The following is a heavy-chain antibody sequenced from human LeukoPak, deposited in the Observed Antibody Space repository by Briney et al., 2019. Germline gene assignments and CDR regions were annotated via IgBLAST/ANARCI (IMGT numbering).Heavy chain of an antibody. V-gene: IGHV3-9*01. CDR1: GFTFDDYA. CDR3: ARHYYDSSGYYIGVAFDI. Sequence: GGSLRLSCAASGFTFDDYAMHWVRQTPGKGLEWVSGISWNSGSVGYADSVKGRFTISRDNAKNSLYLQMNSLRAEDTAVYYCARHYYDSSGYYIGVAFDIWGQGTMVTVSS. D-gene: IGHD3-22*01. CDR2: ISWNSGSV. J-gene: IGHJ3*02.